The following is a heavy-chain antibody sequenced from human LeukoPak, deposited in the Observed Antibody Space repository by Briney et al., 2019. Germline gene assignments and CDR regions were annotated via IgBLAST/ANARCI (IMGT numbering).Heavy chain of an antibody. CDR3: ARDRTGYIGYEGDPFDI. J-gene: IGHJ3*02. CDR2: IHTSEST. D-gene: IGHD5-12*01. CDR1: GGSFSSHY. V-gene: IGHV4-4*07. Sequence: SETLSLTCIVSGGSFSSHYWSWIRQSAGKGPEWIGRIHTSESTNYNPSLRSRVTMSVDTSKNQFSLKLTSVTAADTAVYYCARDRTGYIGYEGDPFDIWGQGTMVTVSS.